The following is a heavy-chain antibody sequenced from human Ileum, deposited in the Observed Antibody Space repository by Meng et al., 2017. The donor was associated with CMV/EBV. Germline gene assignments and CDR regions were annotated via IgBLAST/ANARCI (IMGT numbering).Heavy chain of an antibody. D-gene: IGHD2-2*01. J-gene: IGHJ5*02. CDR2: IYYSGST. CDR3: ARKLGGYCSSTSCYGGYNWFDP. CDR1: DYY. Sequence: DYYWSWIRQPPGKGLEWIGYIYYSGSTYYTPSLTSRVTISVDTSKNQLSLNLSSVTAADTAVYYCARKLGGYCSSTSCYGGYNWFDPWGQGTLVTVSS. V-gene: IGHV4-30-4*08.